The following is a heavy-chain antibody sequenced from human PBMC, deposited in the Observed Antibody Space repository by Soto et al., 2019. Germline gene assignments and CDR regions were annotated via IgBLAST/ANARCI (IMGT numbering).Heavy chain of an antibody. Sequence: GASVKVSCKASGGTFSSYAISWVRQAPGQGLEWMRGIIPIFGTANYAQKFQGRVTITADESTSTAYMELSSLRSEDTAVYYCASSPYFIEIKVVPAAIPYYYGMDVWGQGTTVTVSS. CDR2: IIPIFGTA. CDR1: GGTFSSYA. J-gene: IGHJ6*02. CDR3: ASSPYFIEIKVVPAAIPYYYGMDV. D-gene: IGHD2-2*01. V-gene: IGHV1-69*13.